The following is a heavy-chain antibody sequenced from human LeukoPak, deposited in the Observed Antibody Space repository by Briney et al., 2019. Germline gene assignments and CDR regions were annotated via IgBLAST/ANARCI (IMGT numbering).Heavy chain of an antibody. CDR2: INHSGST. V-gene: IGHV4-34*01. J-gene: IGHJ4*02. Sequence: PSETLSLTCAVYGGSFSGYYWSWIRQPPGKGLEWIGEINHSGSTNYNPSLKNRVTISVDTSKNQFSLKLSSVTAADTAVYYCARGADEQWLVPGRFDYWGQGTLVTVSS. CDR3: ARGADEQWLVPGRFDY. CDR1: GGSFSGYY. D-gene: IGHD6-19*01.